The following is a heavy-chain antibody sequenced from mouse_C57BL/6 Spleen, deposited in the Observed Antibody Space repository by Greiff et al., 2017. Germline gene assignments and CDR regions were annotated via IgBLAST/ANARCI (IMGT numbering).Heavy chain of an antibody. CDR1: GYTFTSYW. CDR3: ARKEAYSFYYFDY. J-gene: IGHJ2*01. D-gene: IGHD2-12*01. Sequence: QVQLKQPGAELVRPGSSVKLSCKASGYTFTSYWMDWVKQRPGQGLEWIGNIYPSDSETHYNQKFKDKATLTVDKSSSTAYMQLSSLTSEDSAVYYCARKEAYSFYYFDYWGQGTTLTVSS. V-gene: IGHV1-61*01. CDR2: IYPSDSET.